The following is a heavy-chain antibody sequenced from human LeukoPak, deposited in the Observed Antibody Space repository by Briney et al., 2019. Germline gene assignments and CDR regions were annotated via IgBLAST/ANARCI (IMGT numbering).Heavy chain of an antibody. D-gene: IGHD3-3*01. CDR2: IYTSGST. CDR3: ARQAWGRSGIKIFGVVITPEDFYYMDV. Sequence: SETLSLTCTVSGGSISSGSYYWSWIRQPAGKGLEWIGRIYTSGSTNYNPSLKSRVTISVDTSKNQFSLKLSSVTAADTAVYYCARQAWGRSGIKIFGVVITPEDFYYMDVWGKGTTVTVSS. V-gene: IGHV4-61*02. J-gene: IGHJ6*03. CDR1: GGSISSGSYY.